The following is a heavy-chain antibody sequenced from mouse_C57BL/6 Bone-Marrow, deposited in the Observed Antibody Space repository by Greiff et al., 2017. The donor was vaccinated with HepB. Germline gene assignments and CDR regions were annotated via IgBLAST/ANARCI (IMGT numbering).Heavy chain of an antibody. CDR1: GYTFTSYW. CDR2: IDPSDSYT. D-gene: IGHD2-4*01. Sequence: VQLQQSGAELVKPGASVKLSCKASGYTFTSYWMQWVKQRPGQGLEWIGEIDPSDSYTNYNPKFKGKATLTVDTSSSTAYMQLSSLTSEDSAVYYCARGEVYDYDVEFAYWGQGTLVTVSA. V-gene: IGHV1-50*01. CDR3: ARGEVYDYDVEFAY. J-gene: IGHJ3*01.